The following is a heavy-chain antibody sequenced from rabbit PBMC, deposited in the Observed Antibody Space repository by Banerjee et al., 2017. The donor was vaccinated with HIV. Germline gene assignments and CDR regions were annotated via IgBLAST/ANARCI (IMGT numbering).Heavy chain of an antibody. J-gene: IGHJ4*01. V-gene: IGHV1S40*01. D-gene: IGHD1-1*01. CDR3: ARGAYTSSSGYYFNL. CDR2: IYTGSSGYT. CDR1: GLDFSSSYW. Sequence: QSLEESGGDLVKPGASLTLTCKASGLDFSSSYWICWVRQAPGKGLEWIACIYTGSSGYTYYASWAKGRITISKTSSTTVTLQMTSLTAADTATYFCARGAYTSSSGYYFNLWGPGTLVTVS.